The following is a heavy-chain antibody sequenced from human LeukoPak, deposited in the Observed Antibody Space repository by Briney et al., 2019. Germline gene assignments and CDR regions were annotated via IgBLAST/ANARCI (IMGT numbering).Heavy chain of an antibody. D-gene: IGHD1-20*01. Sequence: SETLSLTCGVSGYSISRGYYWAWIRQPPEKGLEWIGTIYHIGSTYYNPSLESRVTISVDTYKNEFSLNLNSVTAADTAVYYCARAGWIITSGIDYWGQGALVTVSS. CDR2: IYHIGST. J-gene: IGHJ4*02. V-gene: IGHV4-38-2*01. CDR1: GYSISRGYY. CDR3: ARAGWIITSGIDY.